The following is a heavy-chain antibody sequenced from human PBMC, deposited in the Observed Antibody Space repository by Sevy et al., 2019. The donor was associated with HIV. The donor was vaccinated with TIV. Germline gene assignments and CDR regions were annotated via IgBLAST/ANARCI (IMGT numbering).Heavy chain of an antibody. D-gene: IGHD1-7*01. V-gene: IGHV3-7*01. CDR1: GFTFSKYW. CDR3: ARDDGNYYFNY. CDR2: IKQDAGQK. Sequence: GGSLRLSCAAYGFTFSKYWMGWVRNAPGKGLEWVANIKQDAGQKYYVVSVKGRLTISRDNAKNSLYLQMNSLRAEDTAVYFYARDDGNYYFNYWGQGTLVTVSS. J-gene: IGHJ4*02.